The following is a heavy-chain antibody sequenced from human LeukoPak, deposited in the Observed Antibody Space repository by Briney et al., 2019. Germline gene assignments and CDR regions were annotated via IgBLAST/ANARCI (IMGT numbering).Heavy chain of an antibody. D-gene: IGHD2-21*02. J-gene: IGHJ4*02. CDR2: IDPSDSNT. CDR1: GYSFSSYW. CDR3: ARLTYCGGDCPVY. Sequence: GESLKTSCKGSGYSFSSYWISWMRQMPGKGLEWMGMIDPSDSNTKYSPSFQGHVTISADKSISTAYLQWSSLKASDTAMYYCARLTYCGGDCPVYWGQGTLVTVSS. V-gene: IGHV5-10-1*01.